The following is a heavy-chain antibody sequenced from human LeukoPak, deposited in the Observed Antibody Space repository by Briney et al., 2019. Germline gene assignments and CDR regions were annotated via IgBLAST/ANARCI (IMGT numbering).Heavy chain of an antibody. CDR1: GGTFSSYA. D-gene: IGHD6-13*01. CDR3: ARDPIAAAGTSWFDP. V-gene: IGHV1-69*13. Sequence: ASVKVSCKASGGTFSSYAISWVRQAPGQGLEWMGGIIPIFGTANYAQKFQGRVTITADESTSTAYMELSSLRSEDTAVYHCARDPIAAAGTSWFDPWGQGTLVTVSS. CDR2: IIPIFGTA. J-gene: IGHJ5*02.